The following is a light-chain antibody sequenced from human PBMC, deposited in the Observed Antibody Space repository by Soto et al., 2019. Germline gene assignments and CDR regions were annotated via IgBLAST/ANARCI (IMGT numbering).Light chain of an antibody. Sequence: DIQMTQSPSSLSTFVGDRVTITCRASQSISRYLNWFQQKPGKAPKLLIFAASSLQSGVPSRFSGTGSGTDFTLTISSLQPEDFATYYFQQSYSTPRTFGQGTKVEIK. CDR2: AAS. V-gene: IGKV1-39*01. CDR1: QSISRY. J-gene: IGKJ1*01. CDR3: QQSYSTPRT.